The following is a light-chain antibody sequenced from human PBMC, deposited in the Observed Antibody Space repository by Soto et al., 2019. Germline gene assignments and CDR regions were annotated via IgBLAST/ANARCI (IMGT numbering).Light chain of an antibody. Sequence: EIVLTQSPATLSLSPGERATLSCRASQSVSVYLAWFQQKPGQAPRLLIYGASTRAIDIPARFSGRGSGTEFTLTISSLQSEDFAVYYCQQYNNWPRTFGQGTKVDI. CDR1: QSVSVY. CDR3: QQYNNWPRT. J-gene: IGKJ1*01. V-gene: IGKV3-15*01. CDR2: GAS.